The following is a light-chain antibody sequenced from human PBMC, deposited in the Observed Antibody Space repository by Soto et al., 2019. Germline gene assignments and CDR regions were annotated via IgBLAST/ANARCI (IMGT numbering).Light chain of an antibody. CDR2: GAS. CDR1: QSVSSSY. Sequence: EIVLTQSPVTLSLSPGERATLSCRASQSVSSSYLAWYQQKPGQAPRLLIYGASSRATGIPDRFSGSGYGTDFTLTISRLEPEDFAVYYCQQYGSSLMYTFGQGTKLEIK. J-gene: IGKJ2*01. CDR3: QQYGSSLMYT. V-gene: IGKV3-20*01.